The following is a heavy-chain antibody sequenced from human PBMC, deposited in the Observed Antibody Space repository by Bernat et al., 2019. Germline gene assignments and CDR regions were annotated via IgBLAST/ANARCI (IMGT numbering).Heavy chain of an antibody. D-gene: IGHD6-19*01. Sequence: QVQLVQSGAEVKKPGASVKVSCKASGYTFTGYYMHWVRQAPGQGLEWIGWINPNSGGTNYAQKFQGRVTMTRDTSISTAYMELSRLRSDDTAVHYCARAYSSGWYRYDYWGQGTLVTVSS. V-gene: IGHV1-2*02. CDR1: GYTFTGYY. J-gene: IGHJ4*02. CDR2: INPNSGGT. CDR3: ARAYSSGWYRYDY.